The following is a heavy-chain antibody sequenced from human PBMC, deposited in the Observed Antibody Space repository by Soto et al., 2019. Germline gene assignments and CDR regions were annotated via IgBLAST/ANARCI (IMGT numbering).Heavy chain of an antibody. J-gene: IGHJ5*02. CDR3: ARSSVHIAAAGRLDL. Sequence: GGSLRLSCAASGFTVSSNYMSWVRQAPGKGLEWVSVIYSGGSTYYADSVKGRFTISRDNSKNTLYLQMNSLRAEDTAVYYCARSSVHIAAAGRLDLWGPGTLVTVSS. D-gene: IGHD6-13*01. CDR2: IYSGGST. CDR1: GFTVSSNY. V-gene: IGHV3-53*01.